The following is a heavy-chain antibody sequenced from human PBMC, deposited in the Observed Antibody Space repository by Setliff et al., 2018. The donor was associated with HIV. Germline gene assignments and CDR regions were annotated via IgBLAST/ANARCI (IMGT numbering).Heavy chain of an antibody. J-gene: IGHJ4*02. CDR1: GGSISSSNW. V-gene: IGHV4-4*02. CDR2: IYHSGSA. D-gene: IGHD3-22*01. Sequence: SETLSLTCAVSGGSISSSNWWSWVRQPPGKGLEWIGEIYHSGSANYNPSLKSRVIISADTSKNQFYLKLTSVTAADTAIYYCARPYDSLYGWGQGVLVTAPQ. CDR3: ARPYDSLYG.